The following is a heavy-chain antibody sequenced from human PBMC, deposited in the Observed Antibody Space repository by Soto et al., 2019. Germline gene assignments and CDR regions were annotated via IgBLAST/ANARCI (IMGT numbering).Heavy chain of an antibody. V-gene: IGHV3-33*01. CDR2: IWFDGSNK. CDR3: ARASGPFDY. J-gene: IGHJ4*02. Sequence: QVQLVESGGGVVQPGRSLRLSCAASGFTFSSYGMHWVRQAPGKGLDWVAVIWFDGSNKYYADSVKGRLTISRDNSKNTLYLQMNSLRAEDTALYYCARASGPFDYWGQGTLVTVSS. CDR1: GFTFSSYG.